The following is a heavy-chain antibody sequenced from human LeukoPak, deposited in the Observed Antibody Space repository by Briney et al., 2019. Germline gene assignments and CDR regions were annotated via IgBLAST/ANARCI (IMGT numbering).Heavy chain of an antibody. CDR3: VAGSGGDEWEPYGFDY. CDR1: GYSISSGYY. V-gene: IGHV4-38-2*02. J-gene: IGHJ4*02. CDR2: IYHSGSN. Sequence: SETLSLTFTVSGYSISSGYYWGWIRQPPGKGLEWIGCIYHSGSNYYNPSLKSRVTISVDTTKNQFSLKLNSVTAADTAVYYCVAGSGGDEWEPYGFDYWGQGTLVTVYS. D-gene: IGHD1-26*01.